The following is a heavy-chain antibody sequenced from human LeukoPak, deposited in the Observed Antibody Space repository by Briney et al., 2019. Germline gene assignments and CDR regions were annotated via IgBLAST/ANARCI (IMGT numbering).Heavy chain of an antibody. V-gene: IGHV3-48*01. CDR2: ISSSSTI. Sequence: PGGSLRLSCAASGFTFSSYSMNWVRQAPGKGLEWVSYISSSSTIYYADSVKGRFTIFRDNAKNSLYLQMNSLRAEDTAVYYCASMSSGWYYFDYWGQGVLVTVSS. D-gene: IGHD6-19*01. J-gene: IGHJ4*02. CDR3: ASMSSGWYYFDY. CDR1: GFTFSSYS.